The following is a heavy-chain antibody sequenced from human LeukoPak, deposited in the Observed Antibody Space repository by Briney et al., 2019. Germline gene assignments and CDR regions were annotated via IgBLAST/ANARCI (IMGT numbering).Heavy chain of an antibody. V-gene: IGHV3-30*18. J-gene: IGHJ1*01. CDR1: GFTFSSYG. D-gene: IGHD4-17*01. CDR3: AKAEGDYGDYLYFQH. CDR2: ISYDGSNK. Sequence: PGGSLRLSCAASGFTFSSYGMHWVRQAPGKGLEWVAVISYDGSNKYYADSVKGRFTISRDNSKNTLYLQMNSLRAEDTAVYYCAKAEGDYGDYLYFQHWGQGTLVTVSP.